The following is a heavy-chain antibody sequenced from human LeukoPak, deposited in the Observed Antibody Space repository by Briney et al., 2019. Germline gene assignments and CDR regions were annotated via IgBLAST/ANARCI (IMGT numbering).Heavy chain of an antibody. D-gene: IGHD3-10*01. CDR1: GFTVSSNY. Sequence: GGSLRLSCAASGFTVSSNYMSWVRQAPGKGLEWVSVIYSGGSTYYADSVKDRFIISRDNSKNTLYLQMNSLRAEDTAVYYCAKPRRGWVRGVLLYFDYWGQGTLVTVSS. V-gene: IGHV3-66*04. CDR2: IYSGGST. CDR3: AKPRRGWVRGVLLYFDY. J-gene: IGHJ4*02.